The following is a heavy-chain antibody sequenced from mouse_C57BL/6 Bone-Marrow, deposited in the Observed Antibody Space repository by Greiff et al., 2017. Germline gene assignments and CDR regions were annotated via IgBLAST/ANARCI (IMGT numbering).Heavy chain of an antibody. V-gene: IGHV1-76*01. CDR2: IYPGSGNT. CDR1: GYTFTDYY. J-gene: IGHJ2*01. CDR3: ARWGDYDEVDY. D-gene: IGHD2-4*01. Sequence: QVQLQQSGAELVRPGASVKLSCKASGYTFTDYYINWVKQRPGQGLEWIARIYPGSGNTYYNEKFKGKATLTAEKASSTSYMQLSSLSSEDSAVYCCARWGDYDEVDYWGQGTTLTVSS.